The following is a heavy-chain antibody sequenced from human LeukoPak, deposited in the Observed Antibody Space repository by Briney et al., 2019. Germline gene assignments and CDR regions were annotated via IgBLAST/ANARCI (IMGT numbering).Heavy chain of an antibody. CDR1: GGSISSSSYY. V-gene: IGHV4-39*01. CDR3: ARLLWFGESPPFDFDY. J-gene: IGHJ4*02. Sequence: SETLSLTCTVSGGSISSSSYYWGWIRQPPGKGLEWIGRIYYSGCTYYNPSLKSRVTISVDTSKNQFSLKLSPVTAADTAVYYCARLLWFGESPPFDFDYWGQGTLVTVSS. D-gene: IGHD3-10*01. CDR2: IYYSGCT.